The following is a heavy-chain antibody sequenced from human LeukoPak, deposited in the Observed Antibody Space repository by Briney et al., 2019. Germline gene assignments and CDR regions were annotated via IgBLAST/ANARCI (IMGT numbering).Heavy chain of an antibody. CDR1: GFTLSSNY. V-gene: IGHV3-66*01. Sequence: VGSLRLSCAASGFTLSSNYMSWVRQAPGKGLEWVSVIYSGGSTYYADSVKGRFTISRDNSKNTLYLQMNSLRAEDTAVYYCARDSRRGYDSSGYNFDYWGQGTLVTVSS. CDR2: IYSGGST. D-gene: IGHD3-22*01. CDR3: ARDSRRGYDSSGYNFDY. J-gene: IGHJ4*02.